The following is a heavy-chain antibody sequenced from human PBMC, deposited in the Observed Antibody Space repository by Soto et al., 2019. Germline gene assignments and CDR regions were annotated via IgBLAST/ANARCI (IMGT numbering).Heavy chain of an antibody. J-gene: IGHJ4*02. D-gene: IGHD5-18*01. CDR2: FIAMLGTP. Sequence: SVKVSCKASGGTFGSQGITWVRQAPGQGLEWMGGFIAMLGTPTYAKKVQGRATISADESLTSSYLELRSLRSEDTGVYFCARGAMANFDYWGQGTVVTVSS. CDR1: GGTFGSQG. CDR3: ARGAMANFDY. V-gene: IGHV1-69*13.